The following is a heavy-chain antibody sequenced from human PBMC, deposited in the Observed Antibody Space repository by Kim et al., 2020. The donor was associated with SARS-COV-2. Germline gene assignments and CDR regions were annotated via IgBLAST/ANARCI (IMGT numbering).Heavy chain of an antibody. D-gene: IGHD3-10*01. Sequence: FQGRVTITRDTSARTAYMELSSLRSEDTAVYYCARDVLLWFGESYGMDVWGQGTTVTVSS. V-gene: IGHV1-3*01. CDR3: ARDVLLWFGESYGMDV. J-gene: IGHJ6*02.